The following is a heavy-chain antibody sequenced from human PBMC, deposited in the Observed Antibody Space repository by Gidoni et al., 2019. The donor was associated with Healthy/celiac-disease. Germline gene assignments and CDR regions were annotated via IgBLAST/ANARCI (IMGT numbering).Heavy chain of an antibody. J-gene: IGHJ5*02. CDR1: GGSITISSHY. Sequence: LTCTVSGGSITISSHYCGWIRQLPGKGLEWIGSIYYSGSNYYNPSLKSRVTISVDTTKNQFSLKLISVTDADTAVYYCARAIRLLWFGETSDWFDPWGQGNLVTVSS. V-gene: IGHV4-39*07. CDR2: IYYSGSN. CDR3: ARAIRLLWFGETSDWFDP. D-gene: IGHD3-10*01.